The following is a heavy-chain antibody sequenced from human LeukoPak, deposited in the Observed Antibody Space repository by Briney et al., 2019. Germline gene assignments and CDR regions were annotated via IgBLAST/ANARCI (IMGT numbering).Heavy chain of an antibody. CDR1: GFTFSSYG. CDR2: ITGSGGST. V-gene: IGHV3-23*01. J-gene: IGHJ4*02. Sequence: GGSLRLSCAASGFTFSSYGMSWVRQAPGKGLEWVSSITGSGGSTYYADSVKGRFTISRDNSKNTLYLQMNSLTAEDTAVYYCAKAQLPHCGSDCLEYWGQGNLVTVSS. CDR3: AKAQLPHCGSDCLEY. D-gene: IGHD2-21*02.